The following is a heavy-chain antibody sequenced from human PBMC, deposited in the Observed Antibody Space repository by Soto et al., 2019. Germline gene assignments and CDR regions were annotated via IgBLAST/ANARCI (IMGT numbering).Heavy chain of an antibody. J-gene: IGHJ4*02. D-gene: IGHD6-19*01. V-gene: IGHV4-4*02. CDR1: SASIITEQR. CDR3: ARSFGWYAIDH. CDR2: IHHSGST. Sequence: QMQLQESGPGLVKPSETLSLTCAVSSASIITEQRWTWVRQPPGKGLEWIGEIHHSGSTNNNPSLRSRVTMSVDKSNNQFPLNLNSVTAADTALYYGARSFGWYAIDHWGQGTLVIVSS.